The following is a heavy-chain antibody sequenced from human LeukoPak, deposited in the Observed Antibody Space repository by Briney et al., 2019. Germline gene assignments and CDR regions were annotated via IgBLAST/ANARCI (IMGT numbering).Heavy chain of an antibody. Sequence: SETLSLTCTVSGGSISSSSYYWGWIRQPPGKGLEWIGSIYYSGSTNYIPSLRSRVTTSIDTSKNQFSLKLNSVTAADTAVYYCALNWNDLSAFDIWGQGTMVTVSS. D-gene: IGHD1-1*01. CDR1: GGSISSSSYY. CDR2: IYYSGST. V-gene: IGHV4-39*07. J-gene: IGHJ3*02. CDR3: ALNWNDLSAFDI.